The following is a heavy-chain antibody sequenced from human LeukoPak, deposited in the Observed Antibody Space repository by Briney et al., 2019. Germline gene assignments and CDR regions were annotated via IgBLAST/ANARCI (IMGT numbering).Heavy chain of an antibody. CDR3: AKDRGYSSSHDAFDI. CDR2: ISWNSGSI. J-gene: IGHJ3*02. CDR1: GFTFDDYA. D-gene: IGHD6-13*01. Sequence: GRSLRLSCAASGFTFDDYAVHRVRQAPGKGLEWVSGISWNSGSIGYADSVKGRFTISRDNAKNSLYLQMNSLRAEDTALYYCAKDRGYSSSHDAFDIWGQGTMVTVSS. V-gene: IGHV3-9*01.